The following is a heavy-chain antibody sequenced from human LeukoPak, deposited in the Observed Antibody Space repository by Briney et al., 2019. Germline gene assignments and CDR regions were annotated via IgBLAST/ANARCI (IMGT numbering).Heavy chain of an antibody. J-gene: IGHJ3*02. Sequence: KPGGSLRLSCAASGFTFSDYYMSWIRQAPGKGLEWVSYISSSGSTIYYADSVKGRFTISRDNAKNSLYLQMNSLRAEDTAVYYCARDRITGTDDAFDIWGQGTMVTVSS. D-gene: IGHD1-7*01. CDR2: ISSSGSTI. CDR1: GFTFSDYY. CDR3: ARDRITGTDDAFDI. V-gene: IGHV3-11*01.